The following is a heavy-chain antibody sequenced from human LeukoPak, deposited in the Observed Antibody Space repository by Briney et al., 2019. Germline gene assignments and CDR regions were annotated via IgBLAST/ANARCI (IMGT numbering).Heavy chain of an antibody. Sequence: ASVKVSCKASGYTFTSYYLHWVRQAPGQGLEWMGIINPSGGSTNYAQKFQGRVTMTRDTSTSTVYVELSSLRSADTAVHYCARGGSGYSSVYFDYWGQGTLVTVSS. CDR3: ARGGSGYSSVYFDY. D-gene: IGHD3-22*01. CDR2: INPSGGST. CDR1: GYTFTSYY. J-gene: IGHJ4*02. V-gene: IGHV1-46*01.